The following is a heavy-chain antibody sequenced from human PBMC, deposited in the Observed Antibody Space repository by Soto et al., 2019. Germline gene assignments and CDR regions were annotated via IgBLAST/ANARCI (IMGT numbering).Heavy chain of an antibody. CDR3: AKTDTAMADYYYGMDV. V-gene: IGHV3-23*01. J-gene: IGHJ6*02. CDR1: GFTFSSYA. Sequence: PGGSLRLSCAASGFTFSSYAMSWVRQAPGKGLEWVSAISGSGGSTYYADSVKGRFTISRDNSKNTLYLQMNSLRAEDTAVYYCAKTDTAMADYYYGMDVWGQGTTVTVSS. CDR2: ISGSGGST. D-gene: IGHD5-18*01.